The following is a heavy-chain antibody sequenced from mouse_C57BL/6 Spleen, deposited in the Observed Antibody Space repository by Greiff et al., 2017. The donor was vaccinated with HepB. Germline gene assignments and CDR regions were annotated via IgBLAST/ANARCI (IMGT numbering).Heavy chain of an antibody. CDR2: IYPGDGDT. V-gene: IGHV1-80*01. CDR1: GYAFSSYW. Sequence: QDQLQQSGAELVKPGASVKISCKASGYAFSSYWMNWVKQRPGKGLEWIGQIYPGDGDTNYNGKFKGKATLTADKSSSTAYMQLSSLTSEDSAVYFCARSPYGYDRAWFAYWGQGTLVTVSA. D-gene: IGHD2-2*01. CDR3: ARSPYGYDRAWFAY. J-gene: IGHJ3*01.